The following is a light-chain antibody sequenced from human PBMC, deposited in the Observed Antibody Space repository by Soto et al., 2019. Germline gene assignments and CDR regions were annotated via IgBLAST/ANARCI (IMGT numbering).Light chain of an antibody. V-gene: IGKV1-5*01. CDR1: QSIDRW. CDR2: HAS. Sequence: DIQITQSPSTLPASVGDRVTITCRASQSIDRWLAWYRQRPGKAPKLLIYHASSSETGVPSRLSGSGSGTEFTLTISSLQPDDFATAYCQHYQSYGTFGQGTQVDIK. J-gene: IGKJ1*01. CDR3: QHYQSYGT.